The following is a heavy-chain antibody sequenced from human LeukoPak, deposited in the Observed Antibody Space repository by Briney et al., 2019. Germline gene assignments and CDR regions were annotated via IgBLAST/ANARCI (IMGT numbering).Heavy chain of an antibody. V-gene: IGHV1-18*01. CDR2: ISAYNGDT. J-gene: IGHJ4*02. D-gene: IGHD1-1*01. Sequence: ASVKVSRKASGYTFSTYGITWVRQAPGQGLEWMGWISAYNGDTDYAQKFQGRVTMTEDTSTDTAYMELSSLRSEDTAVYYCATVRTTMTTMDFDYWGQGTLVTVSS. CDR1: GYTFSTYG. CDR3: ATVRTTMTTMDFDY.